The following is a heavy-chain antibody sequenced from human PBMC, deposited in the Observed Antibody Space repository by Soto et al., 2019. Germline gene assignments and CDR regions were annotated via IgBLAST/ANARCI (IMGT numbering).Heavy chain of an antibody. J-gene: IGHJ4*01. CDR2: LNSDGSSS. Sequence: EVQLVESGGGLVQPGGSLRLSCAASGFTFSSYWMHWVRQAPGKGLVWVSRLNSDGSSSSYADSVKGRFTISRDNSKNTLYLQMNSLRAEDTAVYHCARGATSGSLYLWGHGTLVTVSS. D-gene: IGHD6-13*01. CDR1: GFTFSSYW. CDR3: ARGATSGSLYL. V-gene: IGHV3-74*01.